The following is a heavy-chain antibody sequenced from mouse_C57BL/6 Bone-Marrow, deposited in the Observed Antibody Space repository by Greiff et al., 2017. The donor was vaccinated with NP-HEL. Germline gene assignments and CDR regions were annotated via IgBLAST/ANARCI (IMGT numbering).Heavy chain of an antibody. CDR3: ARCYYGSSFLYYAMDY. J-gene: IGHJ4*01. D-gene: IGHD1-1*01. V-gene: IGHV5-17*01. CDR1: GFTFSDYG. CDR2: ISSGSSTI. Sequence: EVQLVESGGGLVKPGGSLKLSCAASGFTFSDYGMHWVRQAPEKGLEWVAYISSGSSTIYYADTVKGRFTISRDNAKNTLFLQMTSLRSEDTAMYYCARCYYGSSFLYYAMDYWGQGTSVTVSS.